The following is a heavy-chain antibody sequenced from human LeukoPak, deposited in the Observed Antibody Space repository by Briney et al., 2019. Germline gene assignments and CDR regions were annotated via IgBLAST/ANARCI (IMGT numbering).Heavy chain of an antibody. V-gene: IGHV4-34*01. CDR1: GGSFSGYY. CDR2: INHSGST. Sequence: SETLSLTCAVYGGSFSGYYWSWIRQPPGKGLEWIGEINHSGSTNYNPSLKSRVTISVDTSKKQFSLKLSSVTAADTAVYYCAREVGSLRLGEFSLWGQGTLVTVSS. D-gene: IGHD3-16*02. CDR3: AREVGSLRLGEFSL. J-gene: IGHJ4*02.